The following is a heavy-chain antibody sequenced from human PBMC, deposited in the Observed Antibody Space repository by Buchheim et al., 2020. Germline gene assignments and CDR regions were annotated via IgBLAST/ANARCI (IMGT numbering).Heavy chain of an antibody. V-gene: IGHV4-34*01. CDR1: GGSFSNYY. J-gene: IGHJ6*02. CDR2: INHSGST. D-gene: IGHD5-18*01. Sequence: QVQLQQWGAGLLKPSETLSLTCAVYGGSFSNYYWSWIRQPLGKGLEWIGEINHSGSTNYNPSLKSRVTISVDTSKNQFSLKRGSVTAADTAVYYCARDWFGGYGYGRRPHYYYGMDVWGQGTT. CDR3: ARDWFGGYGYGRRPHYYYGMDV.